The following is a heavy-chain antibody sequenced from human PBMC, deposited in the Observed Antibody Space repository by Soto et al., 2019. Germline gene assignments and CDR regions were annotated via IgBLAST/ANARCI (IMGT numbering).Heavy chain of an antibody. Sequence: GESLKISCQGSGYSFTGYWIGWVRQMSGEGLEWMGIIYPGDSDTRYSPSFQGQVTISVDKSKNQFSLRLSSVTAADMAVYYCARAVAPYFGTWFDPWGQGILVTVSS. J-gene: IGHJ5*02. CDR2: IYPGDSDT. CDR3: ARAVAPYFGTWFDP. D-gene: IGHD3-10*01. V-gene: IGHV5-51*01. CDR1: GYSFTGYW.